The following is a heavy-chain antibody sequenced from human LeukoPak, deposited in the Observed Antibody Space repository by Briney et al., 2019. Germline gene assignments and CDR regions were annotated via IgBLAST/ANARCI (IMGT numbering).Heavy chain of an antibody. V-gene: IGHV4-61*02. D-gene: IGHD6-19*01. CDR3: ARDRGSSGWNDY. Sequence: PSETLSLTCTVSGGSISSGSYYRSWIRQPAGKGLEWIGRIYASGSTDYNPSLKSRVTISVDTSKNQFSLKLTSVTAADTAVYYCARDRGSSGWNDYWGQGTLVTVSS. J-gene: IGHJ4*02. CDR2: IYASGST. CDR1: GGSISSGSYY.